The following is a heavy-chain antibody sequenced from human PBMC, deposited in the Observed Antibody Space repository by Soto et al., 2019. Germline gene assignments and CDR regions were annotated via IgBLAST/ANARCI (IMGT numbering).Heavy chain of an antibody. Sequence: QAQLMQSGAEVQEPGSSVKVSCKASGGTFSGYAISWVRQAPGQGLEWLGGIIPIFGITNYAQKFQNRLTISADESSATVYMDLRSLTSEDSAIYYCARNPRSITGTTSSEDVQHWGQGTLVSVS. CDR3: ARNPRSITGTTSSEDVQH. J-gene: IGHJ1*01. V-gene: IGHV1-69*01. CDR2: IIPIFGIT. D-gene: IGHD1-1*01. CDR1: GGTFSGYA.